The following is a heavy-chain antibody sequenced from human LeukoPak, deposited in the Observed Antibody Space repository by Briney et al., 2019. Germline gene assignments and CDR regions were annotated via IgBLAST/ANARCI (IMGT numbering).Heavy chain of an antibody. Sequence: GGSLRLSCAASGFTVSSNYMSWVRQAPGKGLEWVSVIYSDGSTYYADSVKGRFTISIDNSKNTLYLQMNSLRAEDTAVYYCARAGVRGSSTSWDFDYWGQGTLVTVSS. V-gene: IGHV3-53*01. J-gene: IGHJ4*02. CDR1: GFTVSSNY. CDR3: ARAGVRGSSTSWDFDY. D-gene: IGHD2-2*01. CDR2: IYSDGST.